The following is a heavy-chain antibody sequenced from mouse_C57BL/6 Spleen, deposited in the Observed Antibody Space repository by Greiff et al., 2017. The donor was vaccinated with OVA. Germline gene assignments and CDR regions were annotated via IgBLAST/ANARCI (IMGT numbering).Heavy chain of an antibody. D-gene: IGHD2-1*01. CDR1: GYTFTSYG. J-gene: IGHJ3*01. V-gene: IGHV1-81*01. CDR3: ARGGDYGKAWFAY. Sequence: QVQLKQSGAELARPGASVKLSCKASGYTFTSYGISWVKQRTGQGLEWIGEIYPRSGNTYYNEKFKGKATLTADKSSSTAYMELRSLTSEDSAVYFCARGGDYGKAWFAYWGQGTLVTVSA. CDR2: IYPRSGNT.